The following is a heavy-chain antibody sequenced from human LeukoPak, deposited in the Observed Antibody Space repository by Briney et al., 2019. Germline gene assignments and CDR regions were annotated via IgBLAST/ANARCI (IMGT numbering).Heavy chain of an antibody. J-gene: IGHJ4*02. V-gene: IGHV2-5*01. CDR1: GFSLITNGVA. D-gene: IGHD1-26*01. Sequence: MGSGPTLVNPTQTLTLTCTFSGFSLITNGVAVGWIRQPPGKALEWLALISWNDFRYYNPSLKSRLTIAKDTSRNQVVLTVTNMDPVDTATYYCAHRLVESGSFCGAFDSWGQGTLVTVSS. CDR2: ISWNDFR. CDR3: AHRLVESGSFCGAFDS.